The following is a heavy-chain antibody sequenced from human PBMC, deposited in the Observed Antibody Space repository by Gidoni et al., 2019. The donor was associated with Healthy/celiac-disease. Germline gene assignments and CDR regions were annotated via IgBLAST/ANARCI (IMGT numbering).Heavy chain of an antibody. CDR3: TTPGYQLPDYYYGMDV. CDR1: GFTSSNPW. CDR2: IKSKTDGGTT. D-gene: IGHD2-2*01. Sequence: EVKLVESGGGLVKPGGSLSLSCAASGFTSSNPWMNWVRQAPGKGLEWVGRIKSKTDGGTTDYAAPVKGRFTISRDDSKNTLYLQMNSLKTEDTAVYYCTTPGYQLPDYYYGMDVWGQGTTVTVSS. V-gene: IGHV3-15*07. J-gene: IGHJ6*02.